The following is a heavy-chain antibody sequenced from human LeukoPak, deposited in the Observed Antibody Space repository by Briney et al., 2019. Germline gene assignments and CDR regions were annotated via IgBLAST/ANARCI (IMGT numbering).Heavy chain of an antibody. J-gene: IGHJ6*02. Sequence: GGSLRLSCAASGFTFSSYDMHWVRQAPGKGLEWVAFIRYDGSNKYYADSVKGRFTISRDNSKNTLYLQMNSLRSEDTAVYYCARRPVYCSGGSCYETYYYYYYGMDVWGQGTTVTVSS. V-gene: IGHV3-30*02. CDR1: GFTFSSYD. CDR3: ARRPVYCSGGSCYETYYYYYYGMDV. CDR2: IRYDGSNK. D-gene: IGHD2-15*01.